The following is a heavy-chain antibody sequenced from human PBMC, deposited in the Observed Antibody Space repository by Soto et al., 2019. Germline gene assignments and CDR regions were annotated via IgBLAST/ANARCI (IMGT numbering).Heavy chain of an antibody. J-gene: IGHJ4*02. CDR1: GYLLTSYA. Sequence: GSVKASFKNSGYLLTSYAMHSVRQAPGQSLEYIGWISAANGNTGSSQRFQGRVTFSRDAAARIAYMELRSLRSDDTAMYYCALSHTGFCSPADCTGDFAQWGQGTLVTVSS. CDR3: ALSHTGFCSPADCTGDFAQ. V-gene: IGHV1-3*01. D-gene: IGHD2-15*01. CDR2: ISAANGNT.